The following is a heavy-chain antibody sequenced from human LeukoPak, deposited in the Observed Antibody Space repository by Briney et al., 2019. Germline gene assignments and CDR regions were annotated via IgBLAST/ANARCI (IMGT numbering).Heavy chain of an antibody. V-gene: IGHV4-59*01. D-gene: IGHD6-19*01. CDR3: ARDGWFSYGRTDSLDI. CDR2: ISYTGSA. CDR1: SGFLSRDY. Sequence: SETLSLTYTVCSGFLSRDYSRWLRQPPGKGLEWIGYISYTGSANYSPSLKSRVTISVDTSKNQFSLKLSSVTAADTAVYYCARDGWFSYGRTDSLDIWGQGTMVTVSS. J-gene: IGHJ3*02.